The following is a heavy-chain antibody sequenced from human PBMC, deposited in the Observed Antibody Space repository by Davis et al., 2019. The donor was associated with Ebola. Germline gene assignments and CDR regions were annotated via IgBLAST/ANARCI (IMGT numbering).Heavy chain of an antibody. CDR3: LEGLEWSDL. CDR1: GFSFSYYG. J-gene: IGHJ5*02. Sequence: PGGSLRLSCVASGFSFSYYGMHWVRQAPGKGLEWVAFIGSDGGKKYYVDSVKGRFTISRDNSKSTLYLQMKSVKVEDTGFYFCLEGLEWSDLWGQGTLVTVSS. D-gene: IGHD3-3*01. V-gene: IGHV3-30*02. CDR2: IGSDGGKK.